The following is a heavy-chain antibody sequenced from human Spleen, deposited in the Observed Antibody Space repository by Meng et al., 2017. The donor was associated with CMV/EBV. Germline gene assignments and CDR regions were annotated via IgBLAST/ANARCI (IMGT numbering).Heavy chain of an antibody. J-gene: IGHJ4*02. CDR2: INPDSGGT. Sequence: KVACKATGYTFTGYYMYWVRQAPGQGLEWMGWINPDSGGTNYAQKFQGRVTMTRDTSISTAYMELSRLRSDDTAVYYCASGTQNFDSWGQGTLVTVSS. V-gene: IGHV1-2*02. CDR1: GYTFTGYY. CDR3: ASGTQNFDS.